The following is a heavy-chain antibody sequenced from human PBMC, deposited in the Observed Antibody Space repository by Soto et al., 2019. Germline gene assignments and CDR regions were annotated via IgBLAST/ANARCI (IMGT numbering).Heavy chain of an antibody. D-gene: IGHD3-9*01. V-gene: IGHV3-30*18. CDR1: GFTFSYYG. CDR2: ISYDGSNK. J-gene: IGHJ3*02. Sequence: PGGSLRLSCTASGFTFSYYGMHWVRQAPGKGLEWVAVISYDGSNKYYADSVKGRFTVSRDNSKNTLYLQMNSLRAEDTAVYYCVKDRFSTIIPGAFDIWGQGTMVTVSS. CDR3: VKDRFSTIIPGAFDI.